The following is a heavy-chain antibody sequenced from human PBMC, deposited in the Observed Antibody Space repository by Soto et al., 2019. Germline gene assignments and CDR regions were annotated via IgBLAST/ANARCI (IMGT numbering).Heavy chain of an antibody. CDR2: ISGSGGST. D-gene: IGHD3-9*01. CDR3: SKGHNLIYYDILTGYYRPNFDY. J-gene: IGHJ4*02. CDR1: GFTFSSYA. V-gene: IGHV3-23*01. Sequence: GGSLRLSCAASGFTFSSYAMSWVRQAPGKGLEWVSAISGSGGSTYYADSVKGRFTISRDNSKNTLYLQMNSLRAEDTAVYYCSKGHNLIYYDILTGYYRPNFDYWGQGTLVTVSS.